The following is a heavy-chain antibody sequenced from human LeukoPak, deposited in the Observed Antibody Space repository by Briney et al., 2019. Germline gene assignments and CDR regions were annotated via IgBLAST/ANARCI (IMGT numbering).Heavy chain of an antibody. CDR3: ARDRIKSGSYYFDY. CDR1: AFTLSDYS. J-gene: IGHJ4*02. CDR2: ISGRSSTI. Sequence: VGSLRPSCAASAFTLSDYSMNWVRQAPGKGLEWVSYISGRSSTIYYADSVKGRFTISRDNAKNSMYLQMNSLRAEDTAVYYCARDRIKSGSYYFDYWGQGTLVTVSS. V-gene: IGHV3-48*01. D-gene: IGHD1-26*01.